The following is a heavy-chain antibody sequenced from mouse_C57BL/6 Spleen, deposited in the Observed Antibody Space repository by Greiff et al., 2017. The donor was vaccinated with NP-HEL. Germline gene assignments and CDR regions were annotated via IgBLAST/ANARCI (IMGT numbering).Heavy chain of an antibody. CDR1: GFNITDYY. CDR3: ARSAYAVVPHYYAMDY. CDR2: IDPEDGET. D-gene: IGHD1-1*01. V-gene: IGHV14-2*01. J-gene: IGHJ4*01. Sequence: VQLKESGAELVKPGASVKLSCTASGFNITDYYMHWVKQRTEQGLEWIGRIDPEDGETKYAPKFQGKATITADTSSNTAYLQLSSLTSEDTAVYYCARSAYAVVPHYYAMDYWGQGTSVTVSS.